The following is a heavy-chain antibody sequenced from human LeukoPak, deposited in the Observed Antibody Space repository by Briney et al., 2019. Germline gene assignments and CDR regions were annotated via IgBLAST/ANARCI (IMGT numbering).Heavy chain of an antibody. CDR1: GFTFSDHG. CDR2: ISSSSVYK. D-gene: IGHD2-15*01. Sequence: GGSLRLPCEASGFTFSDHGMNWVRRAPGKGLEWVSSISSSSVYKFDADSVKGRFTTSRDNAKNSLYLQMDSLRAEDTAVYYCARSSCGGNCYYLFDYWGQGTLVTVAS. CDR3: ARSSCGGNCYYLFDY. J-gene: IGHJ4*02. V-gene: IGHV3-21*01.